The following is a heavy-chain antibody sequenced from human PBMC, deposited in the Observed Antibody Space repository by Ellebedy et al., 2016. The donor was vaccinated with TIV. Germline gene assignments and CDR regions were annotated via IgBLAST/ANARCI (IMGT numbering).Heavy chain of an antibody. J-gene: IGHJ4*02. CDR2: IKEDGSEN. V-gene: IGHV3-7*03. D-gene: IGHD4-17*01. CDR3: TKSGGRGKYGDYDNFDY. Sequence: GESLKISCAASGLIFSTYWMSWVRQAPGKGLEWVANIKEDGSENSYVDSVKGRFIISRDNAKNSLYLQINSLRAEDTDVYYCTKSGGRGKYGDYDNFDYWGQGTLVTVSS. CDR1: GLIFSTYW.